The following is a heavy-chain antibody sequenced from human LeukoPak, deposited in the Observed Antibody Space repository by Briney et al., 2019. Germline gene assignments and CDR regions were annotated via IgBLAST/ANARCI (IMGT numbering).Heavy chain of an antibody. CDR2: INPNSGGT. V-gene: IGHV1-2*02. CDR3: GSISRLAPVDP. J-gene: IGHJ5*02. D-gene: IGHD2-21*01. CDR1: GYTFTGYY. Sequence: ASVKVSCKASGYTFTGYYMHWVRQAPGQGLEWMGWINPNSGGTNYAQKFQGRVTITRNTSISTAYMELSRLRCDDTAVYYCGSISRLAPVDPWGQGTLVTVSS.